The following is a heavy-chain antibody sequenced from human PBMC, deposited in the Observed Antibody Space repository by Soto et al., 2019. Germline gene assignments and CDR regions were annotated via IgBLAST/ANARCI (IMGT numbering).Heavy chain of an antibody. CDR1: GYAYTSYA. V-gene: IGHV1-3*01. Sequence: APVKVSCKASGYAYTSYAMHWVRQAPGQRLEWMGWINAGNGNTKYSQKFQGRVTITRDTSASTAYMELSSLRSEDTAVYYCARPNYYYYGMDVWGQGTTVPVSS. CDR2: INAGNGNT. J-gene: IGHJ6*02. CDR3: ARPNYYYYGMDV.